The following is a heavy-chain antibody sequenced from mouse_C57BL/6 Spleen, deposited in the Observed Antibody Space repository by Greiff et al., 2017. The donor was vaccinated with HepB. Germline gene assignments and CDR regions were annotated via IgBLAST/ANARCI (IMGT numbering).Heavy chain of an antibody. J-gene: IGHJ4*01. D-gene: IGHD2-2*01. Sequence: VQLKQSGPELVKPGASVKIPCKASGYTFTDYNMDWVKQSHGKSLEWIGDINPNNGGTIYNQKFKGKATLTGDKSSSTAYMELRSLTSEDTAVYDCARRGYDMAMDCWGQGTSVTVSS. CDR2: INPNNGGT. CDR1: GYTFTDYN. CDR3: ARRGYDMAMDC. V-gene: IGHV1-18*01.